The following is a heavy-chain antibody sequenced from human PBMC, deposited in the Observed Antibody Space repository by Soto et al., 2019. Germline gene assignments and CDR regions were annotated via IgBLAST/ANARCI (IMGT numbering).Heavy chain of an antibody. V-gene: IGHV3-21*01. D-gene: IGHD6-13*01. Sequence: PGGSLRLSCAASGFTFRSFTMNWVREAPGKGLEWVSTISSNSAYIYYKDALRRRFTISRDSAKNSLHLQMNSLRAEDTAVYYCTRDASRDSSARGWFDPWGPGTPVTAPQ. CDR1: GFTFRSFT. CDR2: ISSNSAYI. J-gene: IGHJ5*02. CDR3: TRDASRDSSARGWFDP.